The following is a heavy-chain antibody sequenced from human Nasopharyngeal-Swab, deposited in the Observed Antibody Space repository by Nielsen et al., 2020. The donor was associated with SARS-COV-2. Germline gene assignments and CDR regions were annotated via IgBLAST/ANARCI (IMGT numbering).Heavy chain of an antibody. J-gene: IGHJ4*02. CDR1: GGSIRSYY. CDR2: IYYSGST. V-gene: IGHV4-59*01. CDR3: ARVTYYDFWSGYEDY. D-gene: IGHD3-3*01. Sequence: SETLSLTCTASGGSIRSYYWSWIRQPPGKGLEWIGYIYYSGSTNYNPSLKSRVTISVDTSKNQFSLKLSSVTAADTAVYYCARVTYYDFWSGYEDYWGQGSLVIVSS.